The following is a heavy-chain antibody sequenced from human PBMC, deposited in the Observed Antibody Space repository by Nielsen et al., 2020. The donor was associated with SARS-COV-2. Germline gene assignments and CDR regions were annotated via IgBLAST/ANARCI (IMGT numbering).Heavy chain of an antibody. D-gene: IGHD3-22*01. V-gene: IGHV4-34*01. J-gene: IGHJ1*01. CDR2: IDHSGTT. CDR1: GGSFTGYF. CDR3: TRGLGYYDPRVYFQH. Sequence: SKTLSLTCEVSGGSFTGYFRSWIRQPPGGGLEWIGDIDHSGTTYYNPSLKSRVSISVDTSKNQFSLHLTSVTAADTAVYYCTRGLGYYDPRVYFQHWGQGTLVTVSS.